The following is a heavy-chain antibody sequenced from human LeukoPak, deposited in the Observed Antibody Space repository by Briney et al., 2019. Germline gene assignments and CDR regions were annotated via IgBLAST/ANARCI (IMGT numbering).Heavy chain of an antibody. CDR3: ARDFRPVVGAAGTFDY. CDR1: GYSISSGY. CDR2: ISYDGSNK. J-gene: IGHJ4*02. Sequence: LSLTCTVSGYSISSGYYWGWIRQPPGKGLEWVAVISYDGSNKYYADSVKGRFTISRDNSKNTLYLQMNSLRPEDTAVYYCARDFRPVVGAAGTFDYWGQGTLVTVSS. D-gene: IGHD6-13*01. V-gene: IGHV3-30*03.